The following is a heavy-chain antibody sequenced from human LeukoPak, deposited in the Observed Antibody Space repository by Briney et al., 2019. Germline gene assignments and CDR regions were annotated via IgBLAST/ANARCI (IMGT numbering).Heavy chain of an antibody. V-gene: IGHV1-2*02. D-gene: IGHD5-12*01. J-gene: IGHJ4*02. CDR1: GYTLTGYY. CDR3: ARVEYSGYGDSTAAFDY. Sequence: ASVKVSCKASGYTLTGYYMHWVRQAPGQGLEWMGWINPNSGGTNYAQKFQGRVTMTRDTSISTAYMELSRLRSDDTAVYYCARVEYSGYGDSTAAFDYWGQGTLVTVSS. CDR2: INPNSGGT.